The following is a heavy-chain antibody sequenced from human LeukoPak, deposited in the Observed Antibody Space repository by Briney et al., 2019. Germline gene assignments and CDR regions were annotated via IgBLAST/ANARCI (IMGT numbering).Heavy chain of an antibody. CDR3: ARGWLAETTVVTPYNY. D-gene: IGHD4-23*01. Sequence: IFGTAKYAQKFQGRVTITAVESMSTAYMELSSLRSEDTAVYYCARGWLAETTVVTPYNYWGQGTLVTVSS. V-gene: IGHV1-69*01. J-gene: IGHJ4*02. CDR2: IFGTA.